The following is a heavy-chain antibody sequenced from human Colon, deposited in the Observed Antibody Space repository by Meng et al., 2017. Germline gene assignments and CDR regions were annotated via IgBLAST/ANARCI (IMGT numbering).Heavy chain of an antibody. J-gene: IGHJ4*02. V-gene: IGHV3-23*01. Sequence: AGSLRLSCAASGFTFSSFAMSWVRQIPGKGLEWVSSIKSGGDKTYFADSVKGRFTISRDNSNNAVYLQMNSLRSEDTAVYYCAKTGCRSSGYYCFGGWGQGTLVTVSS. CDR1: GFTFSSFA. D-gene: IGHD3-22*01. CDR2: IKSGGDKT. CDR3: AKTGCRSSGYYCFGG.